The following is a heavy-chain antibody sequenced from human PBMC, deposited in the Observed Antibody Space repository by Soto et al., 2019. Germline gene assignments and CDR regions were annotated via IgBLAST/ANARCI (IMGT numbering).Heavy chain of an antibody. V-gene: IGHV4-59*08. J-gene: IGHJ4*02. CDR2: IYYAGTT. CDR1: DGSISPNY. Sequence: QVQLQESGPGLVKPSETLSLKCTVSDGSISPNYWTWMRQPPGKGLEWIGYIYYAGTTTYHPSLKSRVSLSLDTSKNEVSLKLTSVTAADTAVYYCARLGDYYPALDSWGQGILVTVSS. D-gene: IGHD3-22*01. CDR3: ARLGDYYPALDS.